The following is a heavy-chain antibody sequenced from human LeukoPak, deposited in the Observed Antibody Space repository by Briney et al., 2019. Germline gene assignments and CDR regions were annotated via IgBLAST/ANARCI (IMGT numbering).Heavy chain of an antibody. J-gene: IGHJ5*02. CDR3: ARLYDSSTYTNWLDP. Sequence: PSETLSLTCTVSGGSISSHYWSWIRQPPGKGLEWIGYIYHSGSTKYNPSLKSRITISVDMSKNQFSLKLSSVTAADTAVYYCARLYDSSTYTNWLDPWGQGTLVTVSS. V-gene: IGHV4-59*11. D-gene: IGHD3-22*01. CDR2: IYHSGST. CDR1: GGSISSHY.